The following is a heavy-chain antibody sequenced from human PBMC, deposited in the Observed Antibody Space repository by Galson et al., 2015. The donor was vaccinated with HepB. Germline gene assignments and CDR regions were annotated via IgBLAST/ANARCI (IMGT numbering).Heavy chain of an antibody. V-gene: IGHV3-30*04. CDR2: TSSDGRD. Sequence: SLRLSCAASGFVFSGFPMHWVRQAPGKGLYWLAVTSSDGRDNYADSVKGRSTISRDNIKNTLYLQMNNLRPEDSAVYYCAREGTSAAGFFDLWGQGAPVTVSS. CDR3: AREGTSAAGFFDL. J-gene: IGHJ4*02. CDR1: GFVFSGFP. D-gene: IGHD1-1*01.